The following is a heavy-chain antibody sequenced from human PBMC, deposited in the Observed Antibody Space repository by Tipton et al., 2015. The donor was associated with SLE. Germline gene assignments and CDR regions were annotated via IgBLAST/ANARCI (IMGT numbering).Heavy chain of an antibody. V-gene: IGHV3-7*01. CDR3: ARGWDAFDI. CDR1: GFTFSSYT. D-gene: IGHD6-13*01. Sequence: SLRLSCAASGFTFSSYTMSWVRQAPGKGLEWVANIKQDGSEKYYVDSVKGRFTISRDNAKNSLYLQMNSLRAEDTAVYYCARGWDAFDIWGQGTMVTVSS. J-gene: IGHJ3*02. CDR2: IKQDGSEK.